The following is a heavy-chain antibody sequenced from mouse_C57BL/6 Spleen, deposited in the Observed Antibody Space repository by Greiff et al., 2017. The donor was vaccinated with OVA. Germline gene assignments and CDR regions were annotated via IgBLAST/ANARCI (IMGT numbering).Heavy chain of an antibody. CDR3: AREDNSNYVDY. V-gene: IGHV5-4*01. CDR1: GFTFSSYA. Sequence: EVKLVESGGGLVKPGGSLKLSCAASGFTFSSYAMSWVRQTPEKRLEWVATISDGGSYTYYPDNVKGRFTISRDNAKNNLYLQMSHLKSEDTAMYYCAREDNSNYVDYWGQGTTLTVSS. CDR2: ISDGGSYT. D-gene: IGHD2-5*01. J-gene: IGHJ2*01.